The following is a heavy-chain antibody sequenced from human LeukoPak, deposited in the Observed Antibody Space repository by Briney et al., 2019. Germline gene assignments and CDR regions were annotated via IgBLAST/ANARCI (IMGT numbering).Heavy chain of an antibody. CDR3: ARALSPYNWDDAGY. CDR1: GYTFTSHW. V-gene: IGHV1-46*01. Sequence: GASVKVSCKASGYTFTSHWMHWVRQPPGQGLEWMGIINPSDGSTSYSQKFQGRVTMTRDMSTSTVYMELSSLRSEDTAVYYCARALSPYNWDDAGYWGQGTLVTVSS. D-gene: IGHD1-20*01. J-gene: IGHJ4*02. CDR2: INPSDGST.